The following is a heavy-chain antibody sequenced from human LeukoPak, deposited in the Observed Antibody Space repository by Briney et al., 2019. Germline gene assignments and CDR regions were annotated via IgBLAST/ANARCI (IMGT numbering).Heavy chain of an antibody. CDR2: ISYDGSNK. J-gene: IGHJ6*03. V-gene: IGHV3-30*18. D-gene: IGHD3-10*01. CDR1: GFTFSSYG. CDR3: AKRVLSYYYYMDV. Sequence: PGRSLRLSCAASGFTFSSYGMHWVRQAPGKGLEWVAVISYDGSNKYYADSVKGRFTISRDNSKNTLYLQMNSLRAEDTAVYYCAKRVLSYYYYMDVWGKGTTVTVSS.